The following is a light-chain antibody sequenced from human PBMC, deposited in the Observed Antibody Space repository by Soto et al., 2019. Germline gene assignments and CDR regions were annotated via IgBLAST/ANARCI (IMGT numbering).Light chain of an antibody. CDR1: QSIRNN. J-gene: IGKJ5*01. CDR2: DTS. CDR3: QQYNSWRSIT. Sequence: EIVMTQSPATLSLSPGERATLSCWASQSIRNNLAWYQHRPGQAPRLLMYDTSTRAAGIPARFSGSGSGTDFTLTISSLQSEDFAVYYCQQYNSWRSITFGQGTRLEIK. V-gene: IGKV3-15*01.